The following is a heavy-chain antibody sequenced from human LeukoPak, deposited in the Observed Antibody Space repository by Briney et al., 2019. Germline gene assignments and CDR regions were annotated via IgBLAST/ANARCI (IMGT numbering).Heavy chain of an antibody. J-gene: IGHJ6*02. CDR3: AKFSGIWHYFPMDV. CDR1: GFTFSAYA. D-gene: IGHD3-10*01. Sequence: GGSLRLSCGASGFTFSAYAMSWVHQAPGKGLEWVSAISDSGASTYYADSVKGRFTISREHSTNTVYLQMSSLRADDTAVYYCAKFSGIWHYFPMDVWGQGTTVTVSS. V-gene: IGHV3-23*01. CDR2: ISDSGAST.